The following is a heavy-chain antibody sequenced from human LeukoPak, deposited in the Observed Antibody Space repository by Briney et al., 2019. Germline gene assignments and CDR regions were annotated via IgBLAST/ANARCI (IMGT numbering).Heavy chain of an antibody. D-gene: IGHD3-22*01. CDR3: AGKYYYDSSGYFYVDY. J-gene: IGHJ4*02. Sequence: SETLSLTCAVFGYSINGGYYWGWIRQTPEKGLEWIASIYPPGKTYYDPSLKSRVTISTDTSKNQFSLKLSSVTAADTAVYYCAGKYYYDSSGYFYVDYWGQGTLVTVSS. CDR2: IYPPGKT. V-gene: IGHV4-38-2*01. CDR1: GYSINGGYY.